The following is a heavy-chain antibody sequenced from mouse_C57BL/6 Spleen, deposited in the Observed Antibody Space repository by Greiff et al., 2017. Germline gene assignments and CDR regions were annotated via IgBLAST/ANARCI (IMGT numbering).Heavy chain of an antibody. V-gene: IGHV1-81*01. J-gene: IGHJ2*01. CDR3: ARGRLSVVATDY. CDR1: GYTFTSYG. CDR2: IYPRSGNT. Sequence: QVQLQQSGAELARPGASVKLSCKASGYTFTSYGISWVKQRTGQGLEWIGEIYPRSGNTYYNEKFKGKATLTADKSSSTAYMELRSLTSEDSAVYFCARGRLSVVATDYWGQGTTLTVSS. D-gene: IGHD1-1*01.